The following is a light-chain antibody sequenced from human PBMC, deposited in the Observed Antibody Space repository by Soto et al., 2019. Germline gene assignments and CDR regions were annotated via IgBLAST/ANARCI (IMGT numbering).Light chain of an antibody. Sequence: DIQMTQSPSTMSASVGDRVTITCRASQSIDSWLAWYQQKPGKAPKFLMYKASNLESGVPSRFSGSASETEFTLTSSSLQPDDFATYYCQHYKSYPWTFGQGTKVEFK. CDR3: QHYKSYPWT. CDR2: KAS. V-gene: IGKV1-5*03. CDR1: QSIDSW. J-gene: IGKJ1*01.